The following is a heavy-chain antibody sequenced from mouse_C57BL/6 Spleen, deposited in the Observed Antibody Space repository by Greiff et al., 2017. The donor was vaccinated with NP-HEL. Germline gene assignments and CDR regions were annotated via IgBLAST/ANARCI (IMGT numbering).Heavy chain of an antibody. J-gene: IGHJ2*01. Sequence: QVQLQQPGADLVKPGASVKLSCTASGYTFTSYWMHWVKQRPGQGLEWIGMIHTNSGSTNYNEKFKSKATLTVDKSYSTAYLQLSSLTSEDSAVYYCARPSYYRNYFDYWGQGTTLTVSS. CDR1: GYTFTSYW. D-gene: IGHD2-14*01. CDR3: ARPSYYRNYFDY. V-gene: IGHV1-64*01. CDR2: IHTNSGST.